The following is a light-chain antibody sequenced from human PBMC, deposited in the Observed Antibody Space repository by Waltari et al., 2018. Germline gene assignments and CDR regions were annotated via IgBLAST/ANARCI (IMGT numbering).Light chain of an antibody. V-gene: IGKV2-28*01. CDR1: QSLLHSNGYNY. Sequence: EIVLTQSPVSLPVTPGEPASISCRSSQSLLHSNGYNYLDWYVQKPGRSPQVLIYLGSNRASGVPDRISGSGSGTEFTLQISRVEAEDVGVYYCMQALQNPTFGQGTKVEIK. J-gene: IGKJ1*01. CDR3: MQALQNPT. CDR2: LGS.